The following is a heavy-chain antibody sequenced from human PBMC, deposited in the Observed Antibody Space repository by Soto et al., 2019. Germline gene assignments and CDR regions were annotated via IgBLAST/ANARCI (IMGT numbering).Heavy chain of an antibody. J-gene: IGHJ4*02. Sequence: SETLSLTCTVSGGSITSDYSCWSWIRQPPGEGLEWIGHIFDSGTTYTNPSLRSQVAISLDTSKNHFSLKLSSVTAADTAVYYCARSMTTVVTLDYWGQGTLVTVSS. CDR2: IFDSGTT. V-gene: IGHV4-30-4*01. CDR3: ARSMTTVVTLDY. D-gene: IGHD4-17*01. CDR1: GGSITSDYSC.